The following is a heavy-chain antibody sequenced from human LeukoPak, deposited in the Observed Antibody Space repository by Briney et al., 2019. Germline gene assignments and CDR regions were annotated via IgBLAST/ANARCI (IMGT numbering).Heavy chain of an antibody. CDR2: IYYSGRT. CDR3: ARVRPIVGARGYYFDY. D-gene: IGHD1-26*01. CDR1: GDSISKSNYY. J-gene: IGHJ4*02. V-gene: IGHV4-39*07. Sequence: PSETLSLTCTVSGDSISKSNYYWGWIRQPPGKDLECIGTIYYSGRTYYNPSLKSRVTISVGTSKNQFSLKLSSVTAADTAVYYCARVRPIVGARGYYFDYWGQGTLVTVSS.